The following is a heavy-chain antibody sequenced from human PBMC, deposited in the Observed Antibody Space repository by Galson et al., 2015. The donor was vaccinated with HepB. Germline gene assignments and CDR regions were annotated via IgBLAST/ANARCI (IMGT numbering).Heavy chain of an antibody. Sequence: SVKVSCKASGGTFSSYTISWLRQAPGQGLEWMGRIIPILDVTNYARKFQGRVTITADKSTGTAYMELSSLSSEDTAVYYCARRLYYDTSGYHDAFDIWGQGTMVIVSS. V-gene: IGHV1-69*02. D-gene: IGHD3-22*01. J-gene: IGHJ3*02. CDR3: ARRLYYDTSGYHDAFDI. CDR2: IIPILDVT. CDR1: GGTFSSYT.